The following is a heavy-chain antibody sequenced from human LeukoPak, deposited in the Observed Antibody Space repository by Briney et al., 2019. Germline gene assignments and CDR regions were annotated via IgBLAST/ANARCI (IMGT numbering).Heavy chain of an antibody. CDR1: GFTFSSCG. J-gene: IGHJ5*02. CDR3: ARAHMVRGVISHWFDP. CDR2: IWYDGSNK. V-gene: IGHV3-33*01. Sequence: GGSLRLSCAASGFTFSSCGMHWVRQAPGKGLEWVAVIWYDGSNKYYADSVKGRFTISRDNSKNTLYLQMNSLRAEDTAVYYCARAHMVRGVISHWFDPWGQGTLVTVSS. D-gene: IGHD3-10*01.